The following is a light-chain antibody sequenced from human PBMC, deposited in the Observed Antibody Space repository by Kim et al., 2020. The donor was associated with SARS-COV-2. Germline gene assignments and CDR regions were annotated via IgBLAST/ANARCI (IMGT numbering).Light chain of an antibody. Sequence: DIQMTQSPSSLSASVGDRVTITCRASQGISNYLAWYQQKPGKVPKLLIYAASALRSGVPSRFSGSGSGTDFTLTITSLQPEDVAVYYCQQCKGAPWTFGHGNKVE. V-gene: IGKV1-27*01. CDR3: QQCKGAPWT. J-gene: IGKJ1*01. CDR2: AAS. CDR1: QGISNY.